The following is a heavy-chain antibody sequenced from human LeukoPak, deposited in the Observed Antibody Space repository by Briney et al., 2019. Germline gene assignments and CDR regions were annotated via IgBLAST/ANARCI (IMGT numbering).Heavy chain of an antibody. CDR2: ISSSSSTI. D-gene: IGHD3-3*01. CDR1: GFTFSSYS. J-gene: IGHJ5*02. CDR3: SRTYYDFWSGYYP. V-gene: IGHV3-48*02. Sequence: PGGSLRLSCAASGFTFSSYSMNWVRQAPGKGLEWVSYISSSSSTIYYADSVKGRFTISRDNAKNSLYLQMNSLRDEDTAGYYCSRTYYDFWSGYYPWGQGTLVTVSS.